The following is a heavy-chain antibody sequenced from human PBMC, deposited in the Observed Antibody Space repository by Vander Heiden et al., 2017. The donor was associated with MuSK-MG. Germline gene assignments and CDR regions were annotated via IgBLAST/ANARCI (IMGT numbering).Heavy chain of an antibody. Sequence: QVQLVQSGAEVKKPGASVKVSCKASGYTFTSYDLNWVRQATGQGLEWMGWMNPNSGNTGYAKKFQGRVTMTRNTSISTAYMELSSLRSEETAVYYCARGLLLGCGELSLGWFDPWGQGTLVTVSS. D-gene: IGHD3-10*01. J-gene: IGHJ5*02. V-gene: IGHV1-8*01. CDR2: MNPNSGNT. CDR3: ARGLLLGCGELSLGWFDP. CDR1: GYTFTSYD.